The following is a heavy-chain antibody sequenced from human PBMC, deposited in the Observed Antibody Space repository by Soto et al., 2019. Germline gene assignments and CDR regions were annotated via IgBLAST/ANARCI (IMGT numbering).Heavy chain of an antibody. CDR2: IYYSGST. CDR3: AAGYSSSWFEIAVASGRFDY. CDR1: GGSISSYY. V-gene: IGHV4-59*01. Sequence: SETLSLTCTVSGGSISSYYWSWIRQPPGKGLEWIGYIYYSGSTNYNPSLKSRVTISVDTSKNQFSLKLSLVTTADTAVYDCAAGYSSSWFEIAVASGRFDYWGQGTLVTVSS. J-gene: IGHJ4*02. D-gene: IGHD6-13*01.